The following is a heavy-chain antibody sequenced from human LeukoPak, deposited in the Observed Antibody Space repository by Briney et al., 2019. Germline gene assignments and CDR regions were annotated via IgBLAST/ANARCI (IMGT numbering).Heavy chain of an antibody. J-gene: IGHJ4*02. CDR1: GITFDDHG. Sequence: GGSLRLSCTDSGITFDDHGMSWVRQAPGQGLEWVSGINWDGGATAYADSVKGRFTISRDNAKNSLFLQMNSLRAEDTALYFCARDLSSSWYSLGYWGQGTLVTVSS. CDR3: ARDLSSSWYSLGY. CDR2: INWDGGAT. D-gene: IGHD6-13*01. V-gene: IGHV3-20*04.